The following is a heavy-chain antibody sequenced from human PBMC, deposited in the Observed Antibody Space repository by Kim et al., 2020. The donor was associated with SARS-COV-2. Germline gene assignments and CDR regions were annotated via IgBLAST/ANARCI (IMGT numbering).Heavy chain of an antibody. J-gene: IGHJ5*02. CDR3: AKGGTYYYGSGSPFDP. Sequence: SAKGRFTISRDNSKNTLYLQMNRLRAEDTAVYYCAKGGTYYYGSGSPFDPWGQGTLVTVSS. V-gene: IGHV3-30*02. D-gene: IGHD3-10*01.